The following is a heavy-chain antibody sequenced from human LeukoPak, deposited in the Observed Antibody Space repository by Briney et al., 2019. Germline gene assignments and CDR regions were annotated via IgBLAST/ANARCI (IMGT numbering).Heavy chain of an antibody. CDR2: ISSSSSTI. J-gene: IGHJ4*02. V-gene: IGHV3-48*04. CDR1: GFTFSSYS. CDR3: ASGSCYDFYDY. D-gene: IGHD5-12*01. Sequence: GGSLRLSCAASGFTFSSYSMNWVRQAPGKGLEWVSYISSSSSTIYYADSVKGRFTISRDNAKNSLYLQMNSLRAEDTAVYYCASGSCYDFYDYWGQGTLVTVSS.